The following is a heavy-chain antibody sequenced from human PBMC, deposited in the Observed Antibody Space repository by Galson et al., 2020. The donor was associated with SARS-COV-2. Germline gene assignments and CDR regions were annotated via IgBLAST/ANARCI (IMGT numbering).Heavy chain of an antibody. V-gene: IGHV1-8*01. Sequence: GVSLKISCKASGYTFTNYEINWVRQAPGQGLEWMGWMNPHSGNTGYAQKFQGRVTMTRTTSISTAYMELNSLTSEDTAVYYCARSYDDFATWFDPWGQGTLVTVSS. CDR2: MNPHSGNT. D-gene: IGHD4-17*01. CDR3: ARSYDDFATWFDP. CDR1: GYTFTNYE. J-gene: IGHJ5*02.